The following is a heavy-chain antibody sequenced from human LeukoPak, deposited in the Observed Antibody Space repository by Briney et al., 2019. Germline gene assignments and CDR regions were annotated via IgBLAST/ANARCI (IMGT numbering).Heavy chain of an antibody. V-gene: IGHV4-4*02. CDR3: ARGEWDLLFDY. D-gene: IGHD1-26*01. Sequence: SETLSLTCAVSGVSISTTITNWWSWVRQPPGKGLEWIGEIYRSGSTNYNPSLKSRVTISVDTSKNQFSLKLSSVTAADTAVYYCARGEWDLLFDYWGQGTLVTVSS. CDR2: IYRSGST. J-gene: IGHJ4*02. CDR1: GVSISTTITNW.